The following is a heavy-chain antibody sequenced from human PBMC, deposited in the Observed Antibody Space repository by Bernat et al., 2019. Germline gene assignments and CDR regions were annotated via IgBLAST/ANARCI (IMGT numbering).Heavy chain of an antibody. CDR2: IKQDGSDK. V-gene: IGHV3-7*02. D-gene: IGHD6-13*01. J-gene: IGHJ6*02. Sequence: EVQLVESGGGLVQPGGSLRLSCEVSGFTFSGYWMTWVRQAPGKGLEWVANIKQDGSDKYYVDSVKGRFTISRDNAKNSLYLQMDSLRAEDTAVYYCAKCIVAAGRSLYYHYGMDVWGQGTTVTVSS. CDR3: AKCIVAAGRSLYYHYGMDV. CDR1: GFTFSGYW.